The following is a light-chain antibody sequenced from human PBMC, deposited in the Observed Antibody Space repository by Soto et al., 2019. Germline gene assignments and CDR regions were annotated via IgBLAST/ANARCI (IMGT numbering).Light chain of an antibody. V-gene: IGLV2-14*01. Sequence: QSALTQPASVSGSPGQSITISCTGTSRDVGGYHYVSWYQQHPGKAPKPMIYDVSNRPSGVSNRFSGSKSGNTASLTISGLQAEDEADDYCRSDTSSITLVFGGGTKLTVL. CDR2: DVS. J-gene: IGLJ2*01. CDR1: SRDVGGYHY. CDR3: RSDTSSITLV.